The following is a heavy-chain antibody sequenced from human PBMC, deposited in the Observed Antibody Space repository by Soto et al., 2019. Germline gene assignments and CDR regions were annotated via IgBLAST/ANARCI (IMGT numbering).Heavy chain of an antibody. CDR1: GFTFSSYW. D-gene: IGHD3-10*01. CDR2: IDEYGSTI. CDR3: TRDIGGKGAY. Sequence: EVQLVESGGGLVQPGGSLRLSCAASGFTFSSYWMHWVRQVPGKGLLWVSRIDEYGSTINYADSVKGRFTISRDNARNTLYMEMNRLRAEDTALYYCTRDIGGKGAYWCPGTLVTVSS. J-gene: IGHJ4*02. V-gene: IGHV3-74*01.